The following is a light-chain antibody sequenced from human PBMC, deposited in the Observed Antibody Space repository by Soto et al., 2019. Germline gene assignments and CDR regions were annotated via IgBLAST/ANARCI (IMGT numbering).Light chain of an antibody. CDR3: SSYAGINNLGV. CDR2: AVN. Sequence: QSALTQPPSASGSPGQSVTISCTGTSSDVGGYKYVSWYQQHPGKAPKLMIFAVNKRLSGVPDRFSGSKSGNTASLTVSGLQAEDEADYYCSSYAGINNLGVFGTGTKLTVL. CDR1: SSDVGGYKY. J-gene: IGLJ1*01. V-gene: IGLV2-8*01.